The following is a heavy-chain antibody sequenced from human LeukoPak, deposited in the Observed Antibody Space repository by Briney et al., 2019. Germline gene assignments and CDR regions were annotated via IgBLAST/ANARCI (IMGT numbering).Heavy chain of an antibody. J-gene: IGHJ4*02. Sequence: GGSLRLSCASSGFTFSSYAMSWVRQTPGKGLEWVSTINARVGGTYYAGSVKGRFTISRDNSRNTLYLQMNSLRADDTAVYYCAKRLDYSSSWFYFDYWGQGTLVTVSS. V-gene: IGHV3-23*01. D-gene: IGHD6-13*01. CDR1: GFTFSSYA. CDR2: INARVGGT. CDR3: AKRLDYSSSWFYFDY.